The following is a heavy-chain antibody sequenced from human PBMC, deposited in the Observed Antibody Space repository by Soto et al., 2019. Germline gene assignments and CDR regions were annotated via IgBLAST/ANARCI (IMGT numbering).Heavy chain of an antibody. CDR1: GYTFTTYP. CDR2: INVGNGGT. D-gene: IGHD2-15*01. Sequence: QVQLVQSGAEEKKPGASVKVSCKASGYTFTTYPMNWLRQAPGQRPEWMGWINVGNGGTKYSQKFQGRVSITRDTSASTAYMQRSRLRSDDTAVYYCATDRVGYCSGGSCPEAWFDPWGQGTLVTVTS. V-gene: IGHV1-3*05. J-gene: IGHJ5*02. CDR3: ATDRVGYCSGGSCPEAWFDP.